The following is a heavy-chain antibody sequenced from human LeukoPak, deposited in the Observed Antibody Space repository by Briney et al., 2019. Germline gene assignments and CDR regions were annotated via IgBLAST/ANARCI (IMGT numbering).Heavy chain of an antibody. V-gene: IGHV5-51*01. Sequence: GESLKISCKGSGYSFTSYWSSWVRQMPGKGLEGMGIIYPGDSDTKYYPSFQGQVTISADKSISTAYLEWSSLKASDTAMYYCARLGYYGSGFIHGYMDVWGKGTTVTVYS. CDR2: IYPGDSDT. CDR1: GYSFTSYW. D-gene: IGHD3-10*01. CDR3: ARLGYYGSGFIHGYMDV. J-gene: IGHJ6*03.